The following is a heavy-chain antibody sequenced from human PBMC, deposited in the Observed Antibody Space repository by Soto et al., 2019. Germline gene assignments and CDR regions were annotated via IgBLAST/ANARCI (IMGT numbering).Heavy chain of an antibody. D-gene: IGHD1-26*01. V-gene: IGHV5-51*01. CDR3: ARSGSYSSLDAFDI. J-gene: IGHJ3*02. CDR2: MFPSDSDT. CDR1: GYKFTSYW. Sequence: EVQLVQSGAEVKKPGESLKISCKGSGYKFTSYWIGWVRQMPGKGLEWMGIMFPSDSDTRYSPSFRGQVTISADKSINTAYLQWSSLKASDTAMYYCARSGSYSSLDAFDIWGQGTMVTVSS.